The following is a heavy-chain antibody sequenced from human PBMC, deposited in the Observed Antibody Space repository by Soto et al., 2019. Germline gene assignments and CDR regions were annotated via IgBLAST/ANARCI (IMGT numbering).Heavy chain of an antibody. CDR2: IYYSGST. Sequence: PSETLSLTCTVSGGSISSYYLSWIRQPPGKGLEWIGYIYYSGSTNYNPSLKSRVTISVDTSKNQFSLKLSSVTAADTAVYYCARVRISSSWFKYFDYWGQGTLVTVSS. V-gene: IGHV4-59*01. CDR1: GGSISSYY. CDR3: ARVRISSSWFKYFDY. D-gene: IGHD6-13*01. J-gene: IGHJ4*02.